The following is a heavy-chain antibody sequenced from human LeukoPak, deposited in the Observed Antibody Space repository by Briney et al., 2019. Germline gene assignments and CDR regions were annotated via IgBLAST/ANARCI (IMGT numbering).Heavy chain of an antibody. D-gene: IGHD6-19*01. CDR2: MPQDGSNE. J-gene: IGHJ6*02. CDR3: ARAGSSGSYYMYYGMDV. Sequence: GGSLRLSCAVSGIIDSSYAVHWVRQAPGKGLEWVAVMPQDGSNEHYADSVKGRFTISRDMSKNTVFLLMNSLRGEDTAVYYCARAGSSGSYYMYYGMDVWGQGTTVVVSS. CDR1: GIIDSSYA. V-gene: IGHV3-30*04.